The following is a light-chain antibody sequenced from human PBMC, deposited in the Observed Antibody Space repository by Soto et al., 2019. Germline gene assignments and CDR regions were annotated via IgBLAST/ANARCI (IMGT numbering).Light chain of an antibody. CDR3: QQSYSTPPWT. Sequence: QRTQSTYTLSASVGGRVTITCPASQSISSYLNWYQQKPGKAPKLLIYAASSLQSGVPSRFSGSGSGTDFTLTISSLQPEDFATYYCQQSYSTPPWTSGQRTK. V-gene: IGKV1-39*01. CDR2: AAS. CDR1: QSISSY. J-gene: IGKJ1*01.